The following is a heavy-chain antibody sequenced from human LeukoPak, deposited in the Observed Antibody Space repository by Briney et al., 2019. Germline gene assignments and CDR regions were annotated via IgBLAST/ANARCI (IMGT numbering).Heavy chain of an antibody. CDR2: IIPIFGTA. CDR1: RGTFSSYA. CDR3: ARGPEGYYYYYYMDV. Sequence: GASVKVSCKASRGTFSSYAISWVRQAPGQGLEWMGGIIPIFGTANYAQKFQSRVTITADKSTSTAYMELSSLRSEDTAVYYCARGPEGYYYYYYMDVWGKGTTVTVSS. V-gene: IGHV1-69*06. J-gene: IGHJ6*03.